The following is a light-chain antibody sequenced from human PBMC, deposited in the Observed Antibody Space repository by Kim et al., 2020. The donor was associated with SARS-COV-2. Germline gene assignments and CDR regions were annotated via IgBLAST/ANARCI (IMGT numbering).Light chain of an antibody. J-gene: IGLJ3*02. CDR1: GGHSSNA. CDR2: VKNDGSH. V-gene: IGLV4-69*01. CDR3: QTWGTGLRV. Sequence: ASVKLPCTLSGGHSSNAIAWHQQKSEKGPRFLMKVKNDGSHIKGDGIPDRFSGSSSGAERYLTISSLQSDDEGDYYCQTWGTGLRVFGGGTQLTVL.